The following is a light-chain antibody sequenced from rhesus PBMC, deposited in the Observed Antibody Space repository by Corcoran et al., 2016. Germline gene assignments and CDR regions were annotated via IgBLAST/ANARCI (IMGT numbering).Light chain of an antibody. CDR2: YAS. Sequence: DIQMTQSPSSISASVGDTVTITCRASQGINNYLSWYQQKPGKAPKPLISYASSLETGVPSRFSGSGSGKDYTLTISSLQPEDIATYYCQQYNNSPYSFGQGTKVEIK. CDR1: QGINNY. J-gene: IGKJ2*01. V-gene: IGKV1-66*01. CDR3: QQYNNSPYS.